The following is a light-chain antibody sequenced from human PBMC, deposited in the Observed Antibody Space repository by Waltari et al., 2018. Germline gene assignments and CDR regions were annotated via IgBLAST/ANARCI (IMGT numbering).Light chain of an antibody. CDR1: QSIGSW. CDR2: EAT. V-gene: IGKV1-5*03. J-gene: IGKJ3*01. Sequence: DIQMTQSPSTLSASVGDRVTITCRASQSIGSWLAWYQQQPVKAPKLLIYEATSLESGVPSRFIASGSGTEFTLTISSLQPDDFATYYCQRYNSYPITFGPGTKVDI. CDR3: QRYNSYPIT.